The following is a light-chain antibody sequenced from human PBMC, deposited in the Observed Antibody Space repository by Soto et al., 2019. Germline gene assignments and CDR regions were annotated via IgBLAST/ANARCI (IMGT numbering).Light chain of an antibody. CDR2: TIS. Sequence: DVVMTQSPLSLPVPLVQPASISCRSSQGLVLSDGNTYLSWFHQRPGQSPRRLIYTISDRASGVTDRVSCSGSGTDFTRKISGLEAEDVWVYYCMHSAHLPWTFGPGTKVEV. CDR3: MHSAHLPWT. CDR1: QGLVLSDGNTY. V-gene: IGKV2-30*01. J-gene: IGKJ1*01.